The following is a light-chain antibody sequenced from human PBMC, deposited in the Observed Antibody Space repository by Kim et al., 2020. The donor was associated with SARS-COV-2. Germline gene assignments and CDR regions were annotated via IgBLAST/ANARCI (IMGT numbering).Light chain of an antibody. V-gene: IGKV3-11*01. CDR2: VVS. J-gene: IGKJ4*01. CDR3: QQRGNWPLT. Sequence: EIVLTQSPATLSLSPGERATLFCRASQSVSSYLAWYQQKPGQAPRLLIYVVSNRATGIPARFSGSGSGTDFTLTISSLEPEDFAVYYCQQRGNWPLTFGGGTKVDIK. CDR1: QSVSSY.